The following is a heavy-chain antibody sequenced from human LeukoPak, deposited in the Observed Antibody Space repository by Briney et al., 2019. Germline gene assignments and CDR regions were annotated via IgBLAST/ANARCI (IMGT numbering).Heavy chain of an antibody. J-gene: IGHJ5*02. Sequence: PGGSLRLSCAASGFTFSSYEMNWVRQAPGKGLEWISYISSNGSTIYHADSVKGRITISRDNAKNSLYLQMNSLRAEDTAVYYCARIGGFYPRNWFDPWGQGTLVTVSS. CDR2: ISSNGSTI. CDR1: GFTFSSYE. D-gene: IGHD3-16*01. V-gene: IGHV3-48*03. CDR3: ARIGGFYPRNWFDP.